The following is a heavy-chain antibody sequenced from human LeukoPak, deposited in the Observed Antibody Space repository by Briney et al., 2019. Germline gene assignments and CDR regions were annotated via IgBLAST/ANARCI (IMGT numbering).Heavy chain of an antibody. V-gene: IGHV4-30-2*01. CDR1: GGSISSGGYY. J-gene: IGHJ4*02. D-gene: IGHD2-2*02. Sequence: SQTLSLTCTVSGGSISSGGYYWSWIRQPPGKGLEWIGYIYHSGSTYYNPSLKSRVTISVDRSKNQFSLKLSSVTAADTAVYYCAREGPAAIFDRTYYFDYWGQGTLVTVSS. CDR3: AREGPAAIFDRTYYFDY. CDR2: IYHSGST.